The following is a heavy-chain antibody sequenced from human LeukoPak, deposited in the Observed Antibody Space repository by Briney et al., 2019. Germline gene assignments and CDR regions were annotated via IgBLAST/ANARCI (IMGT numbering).Heavy chain of an antibody. Sequence: SETLSLTCTVSGGSISSSSYYWGGIRQPPGKGLEWIGIIYYRGSTYYNPSLKSRVTISVDTPKNQFSLKLSSVTAADTAVYCCARRSTSGCLDYWGQGTLVTVSS. J-gene: IGHJ4*02. CDR3: ARRSTSGCLDY. CDR2: IYYRGST. D-gene: IGHD2-2*01. V-gene: IGHV4-39*01. CDR1: GGSISSSSYY.